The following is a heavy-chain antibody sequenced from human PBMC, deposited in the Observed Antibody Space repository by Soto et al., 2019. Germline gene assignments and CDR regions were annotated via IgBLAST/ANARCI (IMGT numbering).Heavy chain of an antibody. Sequence: GGSLRLSCAASGFTFSSYAMSWVRQAPGKGLEWVSAISGSGGSTYYADSVKGRFTIPRDNSKNTLYLQMNSLRAEDTAVYYCAKARVRGVIFYYGMDVWGQGTTVTVSS. J-gene: IGHJ6*02. CDR3: AKARVRGVIFYYGMDV. D-gene: IGHD3-10*01. CDR2: ISGSGGST. CDR1: GFTFSSYA. V-gene: IGHV3-23*01.